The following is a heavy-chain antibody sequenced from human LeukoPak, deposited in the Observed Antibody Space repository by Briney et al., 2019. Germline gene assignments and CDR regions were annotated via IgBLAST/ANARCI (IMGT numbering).Heavy chain of an antibody. CDR3: ARAQYYYDSSGQQVDAFDI. Sequence: GGSLRLSCAASGFTVSSNYMSWVRQAPGKGLEWVSVIYSGGSTYYADSVKGRFTISRHNSKNTLYLQMNSLRAEDTAVYYCARAQYYYDSSGQQVDAFDIWGQGTMVTVSS. CDR2: IYSGGST. V-gene: IGHV3-53*04. D-gene: IGHD3-22*01. CDR1: GFTVSSNY. J-gene: IGHJ3*02.